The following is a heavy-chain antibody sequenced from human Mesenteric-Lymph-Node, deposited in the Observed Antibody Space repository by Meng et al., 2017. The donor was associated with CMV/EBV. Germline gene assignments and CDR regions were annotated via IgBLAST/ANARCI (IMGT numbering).Heavy chain of an antibody. CDR2: ISYDGSNK. Sequence: GGSLRLSCAASGFTFSSYAMHWVRQAPGKGLEWVAVISYDGSNKYYADSVKGRFTISRDNSKNTLYLQMNSLRAEDTAVYYCAREYWGPEYWGQGTLVTVSS. CDR1: GFTFSSYA. J-gene: IGHJ4*02. CDR3: AREYWGPEY. V-gene: IGHV3-30-3*01. D-gene: IGHD7-27*01.